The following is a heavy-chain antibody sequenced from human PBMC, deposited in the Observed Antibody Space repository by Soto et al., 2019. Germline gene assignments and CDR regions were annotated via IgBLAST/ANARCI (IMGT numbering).Heavy chain of an antibody. D-gene: IGHD3-3*01. CDR2: IKSKTDGGTT. Sequence: GGSLRLSCAASGFTFSNAWMNWVRQAPGKGLEWVGRIKSKTDGGTTDYAAPVKGRFTISRDDSKNTLYLQMNSLKTEDTAVYYCTTEIGTPDLYVHEGRAWSGLHDYWGQGTLVTVSS. V-gene: IGHV3-15*07. J-gene: IGHJ4*02. CDR1: GFTFSNAW. CDR3: TTEIGTPDLYVHEGRAWSGLHDY.